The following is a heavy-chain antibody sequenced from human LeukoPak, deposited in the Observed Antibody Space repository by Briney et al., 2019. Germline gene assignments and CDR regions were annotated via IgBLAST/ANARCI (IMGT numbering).Heavy chain of an antibody. Sequence: GGSLRLSCAASGFTFSSYWMNWARQAPGKGLEWVASINHNGNVNYYVDSVKGRFTISRDKNSLFLQMNSVRAEDTAMYYCVGWGISGITNHWGQGTLVTVSS. J-gene: IGHJ4*02. V-gene: IGHV3-7*01. CDR2: INHNGNVN. CDR3: VGWGISGITNH. CDR1: GFTFSSYW. D-gene: IGHD1-7*01.